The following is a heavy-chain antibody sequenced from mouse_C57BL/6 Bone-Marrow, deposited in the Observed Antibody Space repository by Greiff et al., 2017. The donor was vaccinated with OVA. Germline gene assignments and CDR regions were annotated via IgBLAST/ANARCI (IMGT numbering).Heavy chain of an antibody. CDR1: GFTFSSYA. V-gene: IGHV5-4*01. Sequence: EVQGVESGGGLVKPGGSLKLSCAASGFTFSSYAMSWVRQTPEKRLEWVATISDGGSYTYYPDNVKGRFTISRDNAKNNLYLQMSHLKSEDTAMYYCARDYYGHYYAMDYWGQGTSVTVSS. CDR3: ARDYYGHYYAMDY. D-gene: IGHD1-1*01. CDR2: ISDGGSYT. J-gene: IGHJ4*01.